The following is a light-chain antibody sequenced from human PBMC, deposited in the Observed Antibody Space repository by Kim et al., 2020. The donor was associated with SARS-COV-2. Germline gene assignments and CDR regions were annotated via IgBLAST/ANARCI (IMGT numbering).Light chain of an antibody. J-gene: IGLJ3*02. CDR2: DND. CDR3: GTWDNGLSVWV. Sequence: QSVLTQPLSMSAAPGQKVTISCSGSSSNTGNNYVSWYQQLPGTAPKLLIYDNDKRPSGIPDRFSGSKSGTSATLAITGLQTGDEADYYCGTWDNGLSVWVFGGGTQLTVL. V-gene: IGLV1-51*01. CDR1: SSNTGNNY.